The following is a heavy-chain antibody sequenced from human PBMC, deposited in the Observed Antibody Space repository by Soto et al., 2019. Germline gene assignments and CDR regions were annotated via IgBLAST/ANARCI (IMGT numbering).Heavy chain of an antibody. V-gene: IGHV3-74*01. D-gene: IGHD4-17*01. CDR3: VRVAYGDLGG. J-gene: IGHJ4*02. CDR1: GFTFSSYW. Sequence: EVQLVESGGGLVQPGGSLRLSCAASGFTFSSYWMHWVRQAPGKGLVWVSRIKSDGGDTSYAAHVKGRFTISRDNAKNTLYLQMSSLRAEDTAVYYCVRVAYGDLGGWGQGTLVTVSS. CDR2: IKSDGGDT.